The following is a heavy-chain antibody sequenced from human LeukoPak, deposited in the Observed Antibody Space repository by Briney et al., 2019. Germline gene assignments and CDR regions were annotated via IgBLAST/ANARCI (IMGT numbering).Heavy chain of an antibody. CDR2: IYHSGST. D-gene: IGHD6-19*01. V-gene: IGHV4-4*02. J-gene: IGHJ4*02. Sequence: SEALSLTCAVSGGSISSSNWWSWVRQPPGKGLEWIGEIYHSGSTNYNPSLKNRVTISVDKSKNQFSLKLSSVTAADTAVYYCARGGSIAVAGFFDYWGQGTLVTVSS. CDR3: ARGGSIAVAGFFDY. CDR1: GGSISSSNW.